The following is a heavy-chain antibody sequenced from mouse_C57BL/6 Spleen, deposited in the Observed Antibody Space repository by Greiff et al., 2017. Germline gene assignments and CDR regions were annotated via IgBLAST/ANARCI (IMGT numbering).Heavy chain of an antibody. CDR2: ISNLAYSI. V-gene: IGHV5-15*01. D-gene: IGHD2-4*01. CDR3: ARLGNYDYDGGFAY. J-gene: IGHJ3*01. CDR1: GFTFSDYG. Sequence: EVKLMESGGGLVQPGGSLKLSCAASGFTFSDYGMAWVRQAPRKGPEWVAFISNLAYSIYYADTVTGRFTISRENAKNTLYLEMSSLRSEDTAMYYCARLGNYDYDGGFAYWGQGTLVTVSA.